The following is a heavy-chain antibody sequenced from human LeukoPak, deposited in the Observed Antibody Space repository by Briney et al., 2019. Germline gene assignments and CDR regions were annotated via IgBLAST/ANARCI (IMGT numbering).Heavy chain of an antibody. CDR3: ARRGPPRTLLRGVKSGWFDP. D-gene: IGHD3-10*01. V-gene: IGHV4-61*02. Sequence: KPSETLSLTCTVSGGSISSGSYYWSWIRQPAGKGLEWIGRIYTSGSTNYNPSLKSRVTISVDTSKNQFSLKLTSVTAADTAVYYCARRGPPRTLLRGVKSGWFDPWGQGTLVTVSS. CDR1: GGSISSGSYY. CDR2: IYTSGST. J-gene: IGHJ5*02.